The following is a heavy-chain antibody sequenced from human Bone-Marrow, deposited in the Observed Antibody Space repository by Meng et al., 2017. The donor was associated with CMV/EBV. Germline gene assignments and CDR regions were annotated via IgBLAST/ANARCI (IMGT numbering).Heavy chain of an antibody. J-gene: IGHJ4*02. CDR3: ASMLTGDPLRDY. CDR2: IYYSGST. CDR1: GGSISSGDYY. Sequence: LQAPGPGRVKPSQTLSLTCTVSGGSISSGDYYWSWIRQPPGKGLEWIGYIYYSGSTYYNPSLKSRVTISVDTSKNQFSLKLSSVTAADTAVYYCASMLTGDPLRDYWGQGTLVTVSS. V-gene: IGHV4-30-4*08. D-gene: IGHD7-27*01.